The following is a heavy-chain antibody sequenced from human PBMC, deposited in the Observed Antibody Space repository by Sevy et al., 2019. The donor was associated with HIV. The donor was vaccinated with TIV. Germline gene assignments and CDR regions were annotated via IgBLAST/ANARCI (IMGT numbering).Heavy chain of an antibody. V-gene: IGHV3-30-3*01. CDR3: ARESTGYYPHFDY. D-gene: IGHD3-9*01. J-gene: IGHJ4*02. CDR1: GLTFSSYA. CDR2: ISYDGSNK. Sequence: GGSLRLSCAASGLTFSSYAMHWVRQAPGKGLECVAVISYDGSNKYYADSVKGRFTISRDNSKNTRYLQMSSLRAEDTAVYYCARESTGYYPHFDYWGQGILVTVSS.